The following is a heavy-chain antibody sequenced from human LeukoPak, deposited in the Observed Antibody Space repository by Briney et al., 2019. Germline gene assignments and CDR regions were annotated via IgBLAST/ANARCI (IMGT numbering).Heavy chain of an antibody. V-gene: IGHV1-46*01. CDR1: GYTFTSYY. Sequence: EASVKVSCKASGYTFTSYYMHWVRQAPGQGLEWMGIINPSGGSTSYAQKFQGRVTMTRDTSTSAVYMELSSLRSEDTAVYYCARSTAAAVQGHYQGLGYYFDYWGQGTLVTVSS. J-gene: IGHJ4*02. CDR3: ARSTAAAVQGHYQGLGYYFDY. CDR2: INPSGGST. D-gene: IGHD6-13*01.